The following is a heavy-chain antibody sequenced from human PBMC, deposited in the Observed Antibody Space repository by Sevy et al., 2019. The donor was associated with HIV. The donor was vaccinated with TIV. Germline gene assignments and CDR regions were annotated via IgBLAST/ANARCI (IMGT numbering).Heavy chain of an antibody. Sequence: GGSLRLSCAASGFTFSSYGMHWVRQAPGKGLEWVAVIWYDGSNKYYADSMKGRFTISRDNSKNTLYLQMNSLRAEDTAVYYCARVFLGCSGGSCYPRTYYYYGMDVWGQGTTVTVSS. CDR2: IWYDGSNK. V-gene: IGHV3-33*01. D-gene: IGHD2-15*01. CDR1: GFTFSSYG. CDR3: ARVFLGCSGGSCYPRTYYYYGMDV. J-gene: IGHJ6*02.